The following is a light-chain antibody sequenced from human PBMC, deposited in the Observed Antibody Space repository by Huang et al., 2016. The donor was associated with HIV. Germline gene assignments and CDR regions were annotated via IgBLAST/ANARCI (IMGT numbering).Light chain of an antibody. J-gene: IGKJ3*01. CDR1: QSVSNN. CDR3: QQYNNWPTT. V-gene: IGKV3-15*01. Sequence: EIVMTQSPGTLSVSPGERATLSCRASQSVSNNLAWFQQQPGQAPRLLIYGASLMATGLPARFSGSGSGTEFTLTISSLQSEDFAVYYCQQYNNWPTTFGPGTKVDIK. CDR2: GAS.